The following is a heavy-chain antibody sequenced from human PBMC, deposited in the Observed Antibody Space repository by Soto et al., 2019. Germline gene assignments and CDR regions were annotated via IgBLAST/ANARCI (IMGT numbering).Heavy chain of an antibody. CDR3: ARHNWDEPLYYYGMDV. CDR2: IYPGDSDT. D-gene: IGHD1-26*01. V-gene: IGHV5-51*01. J-gene: IGHJ6*02. Sequence: GESLKISCKGSGYSFTSYWIGWVRQIPGKGLEWMGIIYPGDSDTRYSPSFQGQVTISADKSISTAYLQWSSLKASDTAMYYCARHNWDEPLYYYGMDVWGQGTTVTVSS. CDR1: GYSFTSYW.